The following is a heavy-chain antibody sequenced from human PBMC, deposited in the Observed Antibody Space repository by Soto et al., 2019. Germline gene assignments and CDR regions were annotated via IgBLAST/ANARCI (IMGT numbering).Heavy chain of an antibody. J-gene: IGHJ5*02. V-gene: IGHV1-8*01. CDR1: GYTFTSYD. D-gene: IGHD1-1*01. CDR3: ARVRTSHRVRKYNLFDP. CDR2: MNPNSGNT. Sequence: QVQLVQSGAEVKKPGSSVKVSCKASGYTFTSYDINWVRQATGPGLEWMGWMNPNSGNTGYAQKFQGRVTMTRHTPRRTAYLELTSLSSEDTAVYYCARVRTSHRVRKYNLFDPWGQGNLVTVSS.